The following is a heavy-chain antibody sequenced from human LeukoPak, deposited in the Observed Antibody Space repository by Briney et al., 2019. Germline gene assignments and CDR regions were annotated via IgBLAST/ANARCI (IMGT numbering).Heavy chain of an antibody. CDR2: IYYSGST. CDR1: GGSISSGDYY. Sequence: SETLSLTCTVSGGSISSGDYYWSWIRQPPGKGLEYIGYIYYSGSTSYNPSLKSRVTILMDTSKNQFSLNLSSVTAADTAVYYCARWFYYGSGRRQFDYWGQGTLVTVSS. CDR3: ARWFYYGSGRRQFDY. D-gene: IGHD3-10*01. J-gene: IGHJ4*02. V-gene: IGHV4-30-4*01.